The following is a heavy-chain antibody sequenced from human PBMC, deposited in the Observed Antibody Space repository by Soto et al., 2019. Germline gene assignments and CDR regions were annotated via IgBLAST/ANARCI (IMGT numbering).Heavy chain of an antibody. D-gene: IGHD1-26*01. V-gene: IGHV3-7*05. J-gene: IGHJ4*02. Sequence: EVQLVESGGGLVQPGGSLRHSCAASGFTFSSYWMSWVRQAPGKGLEWVANIKQDGSEKYNVDSVKGRFTISRDNAKNSLYLQMNSLRAEDTAVYYCERRRGSYQNDYWGQGTLVSVSS. CDR1: GFTFSSYW. CDR3: ERRRGSYQNDY. CDR2: IKQDGSEK.